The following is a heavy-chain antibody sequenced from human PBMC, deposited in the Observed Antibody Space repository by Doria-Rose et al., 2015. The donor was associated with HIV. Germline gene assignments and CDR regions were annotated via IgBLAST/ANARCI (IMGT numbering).Heavy chain of an antibody. CDR2: IFYTGST. CDR1: GGSISHYY. J-gene: IGHJ4*02. D-gene: IGHD1-26*01. CDR3: ARVLSGTYVY. V-gene: IGHV4-59*01. Sequence: VQLVESGPGLVKPSKTLSLTCSVSGGSISHYYWSWIRQPPGAGLEYIGDIFYTGSTNYRPSLKSRVSISIDTSKNKLSLRLSSVTAADTAVYYCARVLSGTYVYWGQGTLVTVSS.